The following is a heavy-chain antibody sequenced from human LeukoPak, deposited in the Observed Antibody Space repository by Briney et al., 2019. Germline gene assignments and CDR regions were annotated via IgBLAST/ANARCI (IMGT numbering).Heavy chain of an antibody. CDR2: ISGSGGST. CDR3: AKAVLLWFGELRYYFDY. D-gene: IGHD3-10*01. CDR1: GFTFSSYA. V-gene: IGHV3-23*01. Sequence: GGSLRLSCAASGFTFSSYAMSWVRQAPGKGLEWVSAISGSGGSTYYEDSVKGRFTISRDNSKNTLYLQMNSLRAEDTAVYYCAKAVLLWFGELRYYFDYWGQGTLVTVSS. J-gene: IGHJ4*02.